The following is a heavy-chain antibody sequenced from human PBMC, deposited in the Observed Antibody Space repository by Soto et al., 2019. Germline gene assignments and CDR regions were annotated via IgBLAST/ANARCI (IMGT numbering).Heavy chain of an antibody. J-gene: IGHJ5*02. CDR1: GDSISGSQW. D-gene: IGHD3-3*02. V-gene: IGHV4-4*02. CDR3: ARDFNSIFDDFADMRWNFDP. CDR2: ISHTGTT. Sequence: WETLSLTCAVSGDSISGSQWWSWVRLPPGKGLEWIGEISHTGTTNYNPSLKSRVTISVDTSKNQFSLSLRSVTAADTAIYYCARDFNSIFDDFADMRWNFDPWGQGTLVTVSS.